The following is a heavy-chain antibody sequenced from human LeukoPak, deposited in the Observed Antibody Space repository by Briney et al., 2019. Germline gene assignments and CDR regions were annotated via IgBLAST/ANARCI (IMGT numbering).Heavy chain of an antibody. CDR2: INHSGST. D-gene: IGHD3-10*01. J-gene: IGHJ4*02. V-gene: IGHV4-34*01. CDR3: AREGRSGSYLYYFDY. CDR1: GGSFSGYY. Sequence: SETLSLTCAVYGGSFSGYYWSWIRQPPGKGLEWIGEINHSGSTNYNPSLKSRVTISVDTSKNRFSLKLSSVTAADTAVYYCAREGRSGSYLYYFDYWGQGTLVTVSS.